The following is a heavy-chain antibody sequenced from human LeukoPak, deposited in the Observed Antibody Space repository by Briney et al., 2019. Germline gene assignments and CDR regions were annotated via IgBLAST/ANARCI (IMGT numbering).Heavy chain of an antibody. CDR1: GFTFSSYG. Sequence: GRSLRLSCAASGFTFSSYGMHWVRQAPGKGLEWVAVISYDGSNKYYADSVKGRFTISRDNSKNTLYLQMNSLRAEDTAVYYCAKDQFSYGSGSYPTHADYWGQGTLVTVSS. D-gene: IGHD3-10*01. CDR3: AKDQFSYGSGSYPTHADY. CDR2: ISYDGSNK. J-gene: IGHJ4*02. V-gene: IGHV3-30*18.